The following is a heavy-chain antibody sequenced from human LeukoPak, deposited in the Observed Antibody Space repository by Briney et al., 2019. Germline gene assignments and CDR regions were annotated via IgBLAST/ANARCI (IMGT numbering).Heavy chain of an antibody. CDR3: AKDAIAAAGTNDY. Sequence: GASVTVSCKASGYTFTGYYMHWVRQAPGQGLEWMGWINPNSGGTNYAQKVQGRVTMTRDTSISTAYMELSRLRSDDTAVYYCAKDAIAAAGTNDYWGQGTLVTVSS. D-gene: IGHD6-13*01. CDR1: GYTFTGYY. V-gene: IGHV1-2*02. J-gene: IGHJ4*02. CDR2: INPNSGGT.